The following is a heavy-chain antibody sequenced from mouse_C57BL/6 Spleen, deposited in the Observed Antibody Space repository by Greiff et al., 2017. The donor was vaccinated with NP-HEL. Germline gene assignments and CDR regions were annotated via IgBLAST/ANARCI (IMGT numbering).Heavy chain of an antibody. D-gene: IGHD1-1*01. V-gene: IGHV14-2*01. J-gene: IGHJ1*03. CDR1: GFNIKDYY. Sequence: EVKVEESGAELVKPGASVKLSCTASGFNIKDYYMHWVKQRTEQGLEWIGRIDPEDGETKYAPKVQGKATITADTSSNTAYLQLSSLTSEDTAVYYCASNYYGSSYHWYFDVWGTGTTVTVSS. CDR2: IDPEDGET. CDR3: ASNYYGSSYHWYFDV.